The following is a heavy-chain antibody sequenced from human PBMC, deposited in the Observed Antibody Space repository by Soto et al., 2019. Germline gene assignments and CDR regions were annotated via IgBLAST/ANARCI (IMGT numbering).Heavy chain of an antibody. D-gene: IGHD6-19*01. CDR3: AAGVAVAGTPHFDY. V-gene: IGHV1-58*01. J-gene: IGHJ4*02. CDR1: GYTFGAYY. CDR2: IVVGSGNT. Sequence: SVKVSCKASGYTFGAYYLQWVRQARGQRLEWIGWIVVGSGNTNYAQKFQERVTITRDMSTSTAYMELSSLRSEDTAVYYCAAGVAVAGTPHFDYWGQGTLVTVSS.